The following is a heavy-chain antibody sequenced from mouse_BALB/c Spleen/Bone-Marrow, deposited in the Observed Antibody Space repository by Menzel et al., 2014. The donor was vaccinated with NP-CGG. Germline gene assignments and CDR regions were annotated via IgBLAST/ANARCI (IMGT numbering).Heavy chain of an antibody. J-gene: IGHJ4*01. V-gene: IGHV1S34*01. D-gene: IGHD2-10*02. CDR3: ARKKYGIPYAMDY. CDR1: GYSFTGYY. Sequence: LVETGASVKISCKASGYSFTGYYMHWVKQSHGKSLEWIGYISCYNGATSYNQKFKGKATFTVDTSSSTAYMQFNSLTSEDSAVYYCARKKYGIPYAMDYWGQGTSVTVSS. CDR2: ISCYNGAT.